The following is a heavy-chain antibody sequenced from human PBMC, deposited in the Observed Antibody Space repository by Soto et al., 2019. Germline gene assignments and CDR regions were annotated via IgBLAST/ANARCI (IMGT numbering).Heavy chain of an antibody. CDR3: ARSPLPGYGGLDY. D-gene: IGHD5-12*01. V-gene: IGHV3-21*01. Sequence: EVQLVESGGGLVKPGGSLRLSCAASGFTFSSYSMNWVRQAPGKGLEGVSSISSSSSYIYYADSVKGRFTICRDNAKNSLYLQMNSLRAEDTAVYYCARSPLPGYGGLDYWGQGTLVTVSS. J-gene: IGHJ4*02. CDR2: ISSSSSYI. CDR1: GFTFSSYS.